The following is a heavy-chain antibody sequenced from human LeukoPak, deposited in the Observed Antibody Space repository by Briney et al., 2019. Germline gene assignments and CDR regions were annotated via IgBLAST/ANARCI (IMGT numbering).Heavy chain of an antibody. CDR1: GGSFSGYY. V-gene: IGHV4-34*01. J-gene: IGHJ3*02. Sequence: PSETLSLTCAVYGGSFSGYYWSWIRQPPGKGLEWIGEINHSGSTNYNPSLKSRVTISVDTSKNQFSLKLSSVTAADTAVYYCEAGGDAFDIWGQGTMVTVSS. D-gene: IGHD3-10*01. CDR2: INHSGST. CDR3: EAGGDAFDI.